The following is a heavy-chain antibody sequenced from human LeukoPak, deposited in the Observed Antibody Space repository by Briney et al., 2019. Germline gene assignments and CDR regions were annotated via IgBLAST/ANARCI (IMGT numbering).Heavy chain of an antibody. CDR1: GFTLSSYT. D-gene: IGHD2-15*01. Sequence: GGSLRLSCAASGFTLSSYTMNWVRQSPGKGLEWVPSISSSSDYIYYADSLKGRFTISRDNAKNSLYLQMNSLRAEDTAVYYCARDAGDCSGGSCYGLDYWGQGTLVTVSS. CDR3: ARDAGDCSGGSCYGLDY. J-gene: IGHJ4*02. CDR2: ISSSSDYI. V-gene: IGHV3-21*01.